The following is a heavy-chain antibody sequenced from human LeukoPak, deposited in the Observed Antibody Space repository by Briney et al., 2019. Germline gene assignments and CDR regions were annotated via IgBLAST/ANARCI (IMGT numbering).Heavy chain of an antibody. CDR3: ARIGTVMLDY. CDR2: IYYTGRT. V-gene: IGHV4-30-4*01. J-gene: IGHJ4*02. CDR1: GGSISSVDYY. D-gene: IGHD4-11*01. Sequence: SETLSLTCTISGGSISSVDYYWTWIRQPPGKGLECIGYIYYTGRTYYNPSLKSRVTISVDTSKNQFSLKLSSVTAADTAVYYCARIGTVMLDYWGQGTLVTVSS.